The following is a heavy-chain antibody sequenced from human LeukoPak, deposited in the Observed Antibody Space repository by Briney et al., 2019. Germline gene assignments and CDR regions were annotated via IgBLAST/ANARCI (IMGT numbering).Heavy chain of an antibody. D-gene: IGHD3-16*01. CDR2: INHSGST. J-gene: IGHJ5*02. Sequence: TSETLSLTCAVYGGSFSGYYWSWIRQPPGKGLEWIGEINHSGSTNYNPSLKSRVTISVDTSKNQFSLKLSSVTAADTAVYYCASKAGGSRLYNWFDPWGQGTLVTVSS. CDR3: ASKAGGSRLYNWFDP. CDR1: GGSFSGYY. V-gene: IGHV4-34*01.